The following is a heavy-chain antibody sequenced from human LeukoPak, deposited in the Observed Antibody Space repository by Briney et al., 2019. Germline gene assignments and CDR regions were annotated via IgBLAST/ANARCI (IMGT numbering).Heavy chain of an antibody. J-gene: IGHJ4*02. V-gene: IGHV4-30-4*01. D-gene: IGHD3-22*01. CDR3: ASSLPCYDSSGYTY. Sequence: PSETLSLTCTVSGGSICSGDYYWSWIRLPPGKGLEWIGYIYYSGSTYYNPSLKSRVTISVDTSKNQFSLKLSSVTAADTAVYYCASSLPCYDSSGYTYWGQGTLVTVSS. CDR2: IYYSGST. CDR1: GGSICSGDYY.